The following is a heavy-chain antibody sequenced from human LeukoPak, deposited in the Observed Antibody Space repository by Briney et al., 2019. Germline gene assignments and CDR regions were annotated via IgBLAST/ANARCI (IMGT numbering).Heavy chain of an antibody. CDR2: IGGGDT. D-gene: IGHD1-26*01. CDR1: GFTFSSYA. V-gene: IGHV3-23*01. CDR3: AKDGQSFNSMWDYLDS. Sequence: GRPLRLSCAASGFTFSSYAMHWVRQAPGKGLEWVSGIGGGDTHYADSVKGRFTISRDDSKSTVDLQMSSLRAEDTAVYYCAKDGQSFNSMWDYLDSWGQGTLVTVSS. J-gene: IGHJ4*02.